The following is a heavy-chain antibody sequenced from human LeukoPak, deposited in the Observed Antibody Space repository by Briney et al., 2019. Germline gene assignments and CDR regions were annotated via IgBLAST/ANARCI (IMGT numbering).Heavy chain of an antibody. J-gene: IGHJ4*02. CDR2: IKQDGSEE. V-gene: IGHV3-7*02. Sequence: PGGSLRLSCEASGFTFSSYWMSWVRQAPGKGLEWVATIKQDGSEEYYVDSVKGRFTISRDNAKNSLYLQMNSLRAEDTAVYYCASFDSSGWHYFDYWGQGTPVTVSA. CDR1: GFTFSSYW. D-gene: IGHD6-19*01. CDR3: ASFDSSGWHYFDY.